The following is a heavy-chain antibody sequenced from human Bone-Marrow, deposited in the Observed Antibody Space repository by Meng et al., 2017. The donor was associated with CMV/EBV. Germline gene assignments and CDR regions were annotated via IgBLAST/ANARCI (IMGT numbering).Heavy chain of an antibody. Sequence: GSLRLSCTVSGGSISGYYWSWIRQPPGKGLEWIAYIYYSGSINYNPSLMSRVTMSLDTSKNQFSLRLSSVTAADTALYYCARFGGTYYYDKQGTFDIWGQGTMVTVSS. CDR2: IYYSGSI. D-gene: IGHD3-22*01. J-gene: IGHJ3*02. CDR1: GGSISGYY. CDR3: ARFGGTYYYDKQGTFDI. V-gene: IGHV4-59*01.